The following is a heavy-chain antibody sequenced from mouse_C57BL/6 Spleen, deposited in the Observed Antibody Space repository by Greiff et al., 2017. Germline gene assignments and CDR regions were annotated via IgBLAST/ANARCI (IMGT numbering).Heavy chain of an antibody. J-gene: IGHJ2*01. V-gene: IGHV1-64*01. CDR1: GYTFTSYW. CDR2: IHPNSGST. Sequence: VKLQQPGAELVKPGASVKLSCKASGYTFTSYWMHWVKQRPGQGLEWIGMIHPNSGSTNYNEKFKSKATLTVDKSSSTAYMQLSSLTSEDSAVYYCARTGTRYFDYWGQGTTLTVSS. D-gene: IGHD4-1*01. CDR3: ARTGTRYFDY.